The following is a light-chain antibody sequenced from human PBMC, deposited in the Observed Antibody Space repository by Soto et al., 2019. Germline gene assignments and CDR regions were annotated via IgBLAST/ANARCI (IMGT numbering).Light chain of an antibody. J-gene: IGKJ1*01. V-gene: IGKV1-5*01. CDR3: QQYSDSSGA. CDR1: QSLNNY. Sequence: DIQMTQSPSTLSASVGDRVTITCRASQSLNNYLAWYQQKPGKAPKLLIYAASNLQNEVPSGFSGSGSGTDFTLTISSLQPDDFATYYCQQYSDSSGAFGQGTKVDI. CDR2: AAS.